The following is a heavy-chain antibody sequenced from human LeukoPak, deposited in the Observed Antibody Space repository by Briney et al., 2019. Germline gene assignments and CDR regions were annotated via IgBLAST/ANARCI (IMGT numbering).Heavy chain of an antibody. D-gene: IGHD3-10*01. Sequence: GGSLRLSCAASGFTFSSYAMSWVRQAPGKGLEWVSAISGSGGGTYYADSVKGRFTISRDNSKNTLYLQMNSLRAEVTAVYYCAKDTGYYGSGSPYYFDYWGQGTLVTVSS. CDR3: AKDTGYYGSGSPYYFDY. CDR2: ISGSGGGT. J-gene: IGHJ4*02. V-gene: IGHV3-23*01. CDR1: GFTFSSYA.